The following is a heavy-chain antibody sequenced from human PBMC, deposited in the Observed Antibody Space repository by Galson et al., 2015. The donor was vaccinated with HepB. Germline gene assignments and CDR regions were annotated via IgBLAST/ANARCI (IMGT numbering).Heavy chain of an antibody. D-gene: IGHD2-8*01. J-gene: IGHJ4*02. CDR3: ARSNSNLLQWSISNYYFDY. Sequence: SLRLSCAASGFTFSTFWMSWVRQAPGNGLEWVANIKEDVSEKYYVDSLNGQSTISRDNAKSLLFLQLNSLRAEDPAIYYCARSNSNLLQWSISNYYFDYWGQCALVTVSS. V-gene: IGHV3-7*03. CDR2: IKEDVSEK. CDR1: GFTFSTFW.